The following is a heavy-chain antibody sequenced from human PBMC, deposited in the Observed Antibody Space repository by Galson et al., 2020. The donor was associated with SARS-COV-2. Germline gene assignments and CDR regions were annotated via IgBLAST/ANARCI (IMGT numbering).Heavy chain of an antibody. Sequence: SQTLSLTCTFSGGSISSYYWSWIRQPPGKGLEWIGYIYYSGSTNYNPSLKSRVTISVDTSKNQFSLKLSSVTAADTAVYYCARLPKTITIFGVVIPNWYFDLWGRGTLVTVSS. CDR2: IYYSGST. V-gene: IGHV4-59*01. D-gene: IGHD3-3*01. CDR3: ARLPKTITIFGVVIPNWYFDL. J-gene: IGHJ2*01. CDR1: GGSISSYY.